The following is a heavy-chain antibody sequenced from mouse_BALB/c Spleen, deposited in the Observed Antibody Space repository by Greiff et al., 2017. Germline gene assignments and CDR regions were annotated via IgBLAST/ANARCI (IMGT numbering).Heavy chain of an antibody. V-gene: IGHV1-54*01. CDR3: ARRRYEGDY. J-gene: IGHJ4*01. CDR2: INPGSGGT. Sequence: VQLQQSGAELVRPGTSVKVSCKASGYAFTNYLIEWVKQRPGQGLEWIGVINPGSGGTNYNEKFKGKATLTADKSSSTAYMQLSSLTSDDSAVYFCARRRYEGDYWGQGTSVTVSS. D-gene: IGHD2-14*01. CDR1: GYAFTNYL.